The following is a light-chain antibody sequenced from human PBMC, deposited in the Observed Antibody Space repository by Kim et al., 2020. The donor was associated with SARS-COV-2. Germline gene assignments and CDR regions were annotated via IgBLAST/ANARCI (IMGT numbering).Light chain of an antibody. J-gene: IGKJ2*02. Sequence: DIVMTQSPDSLAVSLGERATINCKSSQSILSRSNNKNYLAWYQQKPGQPPKLLISWASTRQSGVPDRFSGSGSGTDFTLTISSLQAEDVAVYYCHQHFGAPCTFGQGTKLEI. V-gene: IGKV4-1*01. CDR2: WAS. CDR1: QSILSRSNNKNY. CDR3: HQHFGAPCT.